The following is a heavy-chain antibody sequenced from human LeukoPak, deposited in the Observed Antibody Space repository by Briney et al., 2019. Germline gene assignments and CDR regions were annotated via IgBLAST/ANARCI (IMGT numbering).Heavy chain of an antibody. V-gene: IGHV3-23*01. CDR3: AKGAEIDL. J-gene: IGHJ1*01. D-gene: IGHD3-16*01. CDR2: VNGPGDTT. CDR1: GFTFTNYA. Sequence: PGGSLRLSCATSGFTFTNYAMNWVRQAPGKGLEWVSAVNGPGDTTYYAHSVKGRFFMSREDSKTTVYLQMNSLRAEDTAIYYCAKGAEIDLWGQDTRDTVSS.